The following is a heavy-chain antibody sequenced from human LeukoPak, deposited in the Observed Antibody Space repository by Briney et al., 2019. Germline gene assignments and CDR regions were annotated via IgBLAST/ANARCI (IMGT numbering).Heavy chain of an antibody. CDR3: ARERYYYGSGSYLRDYYYYYMDV. CDR2: IYYSGST. Sequence: SETLSLTCTVSGGSISSYYWSWIRQPPGKGLEWIGYIYYSGSTNYNPSLKSRVTISVDTSKNQFSLKLSSVTAADTAVYYCARERYYYGSGSYLRDYYYYYMDVWGKGTTVTVSS. CDR1: GGSISSYY. D-gene: IGHD3-10*01. V-gene: IGHV4-59*12. J-gene: IGHJ6*03.